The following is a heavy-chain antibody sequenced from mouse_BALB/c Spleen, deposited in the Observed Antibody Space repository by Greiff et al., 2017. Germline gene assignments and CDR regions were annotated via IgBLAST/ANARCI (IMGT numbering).Heavy chain of an antibody. J-gene: IGHJ2*01. Sequence: VKLVESGAELVRPGASVTLSCKASGYTFTDYEMHWVKQTPVHGLEWIGAIDPETGGTAYNQKFKGKATLTADKSSSTAYMELRSLTSEDSAVYYCTRGRQYSSYFDYWGQGTTLTVSS. CDR1: GYTFTDYE. CDR3: TRGRQYSSYFDY. D-gene: IGHD6-1*01. V-gene: IGHV1-15*01. CDR2: IDPETGGT.